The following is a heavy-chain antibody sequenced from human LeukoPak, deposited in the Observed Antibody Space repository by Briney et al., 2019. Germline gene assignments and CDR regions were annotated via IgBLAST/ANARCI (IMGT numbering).Heavy chain of an antibody. Sequence: GASVKVSCKASGYTFTGYYMHWVRQAPGQGLEWMGWINPNSGGTNYAQKFQGRVTMTRDTSISTAYMELSRLRSDDTAVYYCANLGIAAAGKTKKYDYWGQGTLVTVSS. CDR3: ANLGIAAAGKTKKYDY. CDR1: GYTFTGYY. V-gene: IGHV1-2*02. D-gene: IGHD6-13*01. CDR2: INPNSGGT. J-gene: IGHJ4*02.